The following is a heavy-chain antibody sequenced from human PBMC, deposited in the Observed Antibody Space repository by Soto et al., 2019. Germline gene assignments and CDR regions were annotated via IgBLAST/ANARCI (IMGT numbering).Heavy chain of an antibody. V-gene: IGHV1-18*04. CDR2: ISAYNGNT. CDR1: GYTFTSYG. D-gene: IGHD3-3*01. Sequence: ASVKVSCKASGYTFTSYGTSWVRQAPGQGLEWMGWISAYNGNTNYAQKLQGRVTMTTDTSTSTAYMELRSLRSDDTAVYYCAREEPYYDFWSGYYNWFDPWSQGTLVTVSS. J-gene: IGHJ5*02. CDR3: AREEPYYDFWSGYYNWFDP.